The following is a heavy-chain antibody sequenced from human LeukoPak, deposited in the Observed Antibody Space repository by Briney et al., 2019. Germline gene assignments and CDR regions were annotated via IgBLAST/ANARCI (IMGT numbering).Heavy chain of an antibody. D-gene: IGHD4-17*01. J-gene: IGHJ4*02. CDR1: SGSISSSLYY. CDR2: IYHSGST. Sequence: SETLSLTCTVSSGSISSSLYYWGWIRQPPGKGLEWIGYIYHSGSTYYNPSLKSRVTISVDRSKNQFSLKLSSVTAADTAVYYCARGYGNYGDYTGFDYWGQGTLVTVPS. CDR3: ARGYGNYGDYTGFDY. V-gene: IGHV4-30-2*01.